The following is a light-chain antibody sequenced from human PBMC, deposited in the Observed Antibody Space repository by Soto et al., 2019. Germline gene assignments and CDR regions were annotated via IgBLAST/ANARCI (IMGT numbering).Light chain of an antibody. CDR1: QSFRGL. Sequence: EVVLTQSPVTLSLSPGERATLSCSASQSFRGLLAWYQQKPGQAPRLLIYDAYNRATGIPPRLSGSGSGTDFTLTISSLEPEDSAVYYCEQRHMWPITFGQGTRLEIK. J-gene: IGKJ5*01. CDR3: EQRHMWPIT. CDR2: DAY. V-gene: IGKV3-11*01.